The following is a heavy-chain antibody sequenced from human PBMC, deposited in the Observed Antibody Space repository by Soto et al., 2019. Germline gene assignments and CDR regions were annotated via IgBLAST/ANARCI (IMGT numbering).Heavy chain of an antibody. CDR3: TTDPLDILWTSFDY. CDR1: GFTFSNAW. CDR2: IKSKTDGGTT. D-gene: IGHD2-21*01. J-gene: IGHJ4*02. V-gene: IGHV3-15*07. Sequence: GGSLRLSCAASGFTFSNAWMNWVRQAPGKGLEWVGRIKSKTDGGTTDYAAPVKGRFTISRDDSKNTLYLQMNSLKTEDTAVYYCTTDPLDILWTSFDYWGQGTLVTVSS.